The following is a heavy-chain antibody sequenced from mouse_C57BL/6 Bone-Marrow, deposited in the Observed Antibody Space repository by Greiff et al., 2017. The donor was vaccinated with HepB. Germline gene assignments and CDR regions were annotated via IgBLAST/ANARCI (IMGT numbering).Heavy chain of an antibody. V-gene: IGHV5-17*01. D-gene: IGHD1-1*01. J-gene: IGHJ1*03. CDR3: ARNYYGSSFYWYFDV. CDR1: GFTFSDYG. Sequence: EVQLQESGGGLVKPGGSLKLSCAASGFTFSDYGMHWVRQAPEKGLEWVAYISSGSSTIYYADTVKGRFTISRDNAKNTLFLQMTSLRSEDTAMYYCARNYYGSSFYWYFDVWGTGTTVTVSS. CDR2: ISSGSSTI.